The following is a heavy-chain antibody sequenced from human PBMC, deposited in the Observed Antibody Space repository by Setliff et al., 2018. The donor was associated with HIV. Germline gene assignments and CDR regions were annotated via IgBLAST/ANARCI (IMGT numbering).Heavy chain of an antibody. CDR3: AKMAGRDGYDDAVDN. CDR1: GFTFKNSA. D-gene: IGHD5-12*01. J-gene: IGHJ3*02. Sequence: GGSLRLSCAASGFTFKNSAMSWVRQAPGEGLEWVSTISNSDGRTNYAASVKGRFTISRDNSKNTLYLQMNSLRDEDTAVYYYAKMAGRDGYDDAVDNWGQGTMVTVSS. V-gene: IGHV3-23*01. CDR2: ISNSDGRT.